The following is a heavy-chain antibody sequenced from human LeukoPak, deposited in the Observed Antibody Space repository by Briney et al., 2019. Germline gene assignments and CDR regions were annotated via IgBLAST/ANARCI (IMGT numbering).Heavy chain of an antibody. V-gene: IGHV4-4*02. CDR3: ARNGASSSVVD. D-gene: IGHD2-2*01. J-gene: IGHJ4*02. CDR2: IYHGGNT. CDR1: GGSISSGNW. Sequence: SGTLSLTCAVSGGSISSGNWWSWIRQPPGKGLEWIGEIYHGGNTVYNPPLKSRVTISVDNSNNQFSLKLTSVTAADTAVYYCARNGASSSVVDWGQGTLVTVSS.